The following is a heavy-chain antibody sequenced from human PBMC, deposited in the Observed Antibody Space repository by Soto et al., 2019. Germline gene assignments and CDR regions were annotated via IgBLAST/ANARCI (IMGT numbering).Heavy chain of an antibody. CDR3: ARVATRYCSGGSCSSYGMDV. D-gene: IGHD2-15*01. V-gene: IGHV1-69*13. CDR2: IIPIFGTA. CDR1: GGTFSSYA. Sequence: GASLKVSCKASGGTFSSYAISWVRQAPGQGLEWMGGIIPIFGTANYAQKFQGRVTITADESTSTAYMELSSLRSEDTAVYYCARVATRYCSGGSCSSYGMDVWGQGTTVT. J-gene: IGHJ6*02.